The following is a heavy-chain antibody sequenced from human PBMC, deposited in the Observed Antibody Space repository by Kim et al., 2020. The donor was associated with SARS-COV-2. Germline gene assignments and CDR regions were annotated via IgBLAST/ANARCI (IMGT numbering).Heavy chain of an antibody. CDR3: ARGVMAYYFDY. J-gene: IGHJ4*02. V-gene: IGHV3-66*01. CDR2: IYSGGST. Sequence: GGSLRLSCAASGFTVSSNYMSWVRQAPGKGLEWVSVIYSGGSTYYADSVKGRFTISRDNSKNTLYLQMNSLRAEDTAVYYCARGVMAYYFDYWGQGTLVTVSS. CDR1: GFTVSSNY. D-gene: IGHD3-16*01.